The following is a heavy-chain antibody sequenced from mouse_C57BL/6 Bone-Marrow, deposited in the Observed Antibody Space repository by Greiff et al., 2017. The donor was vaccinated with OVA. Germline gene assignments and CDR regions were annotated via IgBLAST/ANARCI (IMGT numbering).Heavy chain of an antibody. CDR3: ALYYGNPRGFAC. V-gene: IGHV1-82*01. Sequence: VKLQESGPELVKPGASVKISCKASGYAFSSSWMNWVKQRPGKGLEWIGRIYPGDGDTNYNGKFKGKATLTADKSSSTAYMQLSSLTSEDSAVYFCALYYGNPRGFACWGQGTLVTVSA. CDR1: GYAFSSSW. D-gene: IGHD2-1*01. CDR2: IYPGDGDT. J-gene: IGHJ3*01.